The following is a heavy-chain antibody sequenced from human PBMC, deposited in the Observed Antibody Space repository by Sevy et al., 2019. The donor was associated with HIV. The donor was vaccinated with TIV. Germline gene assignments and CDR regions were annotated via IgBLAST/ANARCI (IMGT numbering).Heavy chain of an antibody. D-gene: IGHD6-19*01. CDR3: ARANDSELVIAVAGNDGVDY. Sequence: GGSLRLSCAASGFTFSSYGMHWVRQAPGKGLEWVAVIWYDGSNKYYADSVKGRFTISRDNSKNTLDLQMNSLRAEDTAVYYCARANDSELVIAVAGNDGVDYWGQGTLVTVSS. V-gene: IGHV3-33*01. CDR1: GFTFSSYG. J-gene: IGHJ4*02. CDR2: IWYDGSNK.